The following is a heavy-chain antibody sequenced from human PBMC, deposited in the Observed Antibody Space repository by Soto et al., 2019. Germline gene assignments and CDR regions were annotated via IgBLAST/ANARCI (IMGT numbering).Heavy chain of an antibody. CDR3: ARHHGPTTSENWFDP. CDR1: GYTFFTYD. V-gene: IGHV1-18*01. J-gene: IGHJ5*02. CDR2: ISTYSGDT. D-gene: IGHD5-12*01. Sequence: ASMKVSCKXSGYTFFTYDISWVRQAPGQGLEWMGWISTYSGDTKYAQKFQGRVTMTTDTSTTTAYLELRSLRSDDTAVYYCARHHGPTTSENWFDPWGQGTLVTVSS.